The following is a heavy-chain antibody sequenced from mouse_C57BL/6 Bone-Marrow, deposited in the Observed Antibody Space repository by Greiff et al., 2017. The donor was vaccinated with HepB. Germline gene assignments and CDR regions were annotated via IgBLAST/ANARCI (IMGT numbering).Heavy chain of an antibody. J-gene: IGHJ3*01. Sequence: GGGLVQPKGSLKLSCAASGFSFNTYAMNWVRQAPGKGLEWVARIRSKSNNYATYYADSVKDRFTISRDDSESMLYLQMNNLKTEDTAMYYCVRHGAGTWFAYWGQGTLVTVSA. D-gene: IGHD3-3*01. V-gene: IGHV10-1*01. CDR2: IRSKSNNYAT. CDR1: GFSFNTYA. CDR3: VRHGAGTWFAY.